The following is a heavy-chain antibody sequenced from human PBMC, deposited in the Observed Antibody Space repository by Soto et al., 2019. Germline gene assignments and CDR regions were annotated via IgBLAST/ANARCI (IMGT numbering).Heavy chain of an antibody. V-gene: IGHV1-18*01. CDR3: ARAGQYYDASGYAN. CDR2: ISAYNGNT. J-gene: IGHJ4*02. CDR1: GYSFATSG. Sequence: QVKLVQSGTEVKKPGASIKVSCKASGYSFATSGMTWVRQAPGQGLEWVGWISAYNGNTNYDQNLQDRVTMTTDTSTSTAYLELRNLRSDESAVYYCARAGQYYDASGYANWGQGTLVTVSS. D-gene: IGHD3-22*01.